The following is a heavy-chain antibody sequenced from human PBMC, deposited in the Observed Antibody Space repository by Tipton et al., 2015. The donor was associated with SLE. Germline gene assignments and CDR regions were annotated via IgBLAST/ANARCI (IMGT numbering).Heavy chain of an antibody. CDR3: AKERDSSGWYYFDY. Sequence: SLRLSCAASGFTFTTYAMSWVRQAPGKGLEWVSATSGSGWTTYYADSVKGRFTISRDNSKNTLYLQMNSLRAEDTAVYYCAKERDSSGWYYFDYWGQGTLVTVSS. V-gene: IGHV3-23*01. CDR2: TSGSGWTT. CDR1: GFTFTTYA. D-gene: IGHD6-19*01. J-gene: IGHJ4*02.